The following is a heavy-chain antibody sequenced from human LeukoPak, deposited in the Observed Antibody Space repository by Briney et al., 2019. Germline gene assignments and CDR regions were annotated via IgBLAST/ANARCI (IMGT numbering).Heavy chain of an antibody. J-gene: IGHJ4*02. CDR2: VYYSGTA. Sequence: SETLSLTCTVSGGSISSYYWSWIRQPPGKGLEWIGYVYYSGTANYDPSLKSRVIISVDTSKNQFSLKLSPVIAADTAVYYCARVGVDYSGNIIKYYFDYWGQGTLVTVSS. V-gene: IGHV4-59*01. CDR3: ARVGVDYSGNIIKYYFDY. D-gene: IGHD4-23*01. CDR1: GGSISSYY.